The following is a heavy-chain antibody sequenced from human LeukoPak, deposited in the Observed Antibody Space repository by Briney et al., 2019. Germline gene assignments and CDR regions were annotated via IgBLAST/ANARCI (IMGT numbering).Heavy chain of an antibody. CDR2: IYYSGST. Sequence: PSQTLSLTCTVSGGSISSGGYYWSWIRQPPGKGLEWIGSIYYSGSTYYNPSLKSRVTISVDTSKNQFSLKLSSVTAADTAVYYCARDFGSSGRIDYWGQGTLVTVSS. J-gene: IGHJ4*02. CDR3: ARDFGSSGRIDY. CDR1: GGSISSGGYY. V-gene: IGHV4-30-2*03. D-gene: IGHD6-19*01.